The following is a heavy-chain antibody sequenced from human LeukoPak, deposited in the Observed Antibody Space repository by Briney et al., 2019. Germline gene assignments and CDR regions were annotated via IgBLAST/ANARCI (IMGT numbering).Heavy chain of an antibody. Sequence: AGGSLRLSCAASGFTFSGYAMSWVRQAPGKGLEWVSAISGSGGSTYCADSVKGRFTISRDNSKNTLYLQMNSLRAEDTAVYYCAKDCTDWTPYYFDYWGQGTLVTVSS. D-gene: IGHD2-8*02. CDR2: ISGSGGST. CDR1: GFTFSGYA. V-gene: IGHV3-23*01. CDR3: AKDCTDWTPYYFDY. J-gene: IGHJ4*02.